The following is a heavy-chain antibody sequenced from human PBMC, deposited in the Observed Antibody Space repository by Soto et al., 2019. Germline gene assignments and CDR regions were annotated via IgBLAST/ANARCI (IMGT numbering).Heavy chain of an antibody. CDR2: ISYDGSNK. J-gene: IGHJ4*02. CDR1: GFSFSYYA. D-gene: IGHD6-6*01. V-gene: IGHV3-30-3*01. CDR3: AIQLGGYTRSFSYFDY. Sequence: QVELVESGGGVVQPGRSLRLSCAASGFSFSYYALNWVRQAPGKGLEWVAVISYDGSNKYYADSVKGRFTISRDNSKNTLYLQMNSLRAEDSAVYYCAIQLGGYTRSFSYFDYWGQGTLVTVSS.